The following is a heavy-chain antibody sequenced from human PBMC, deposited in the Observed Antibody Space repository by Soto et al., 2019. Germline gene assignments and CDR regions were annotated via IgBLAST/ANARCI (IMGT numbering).Heavy chain of an antibody. CDR2: ISAYNGNT. Sequence: ASVKASCKASGYTFTSYGISWVRQAPGQGLEWMGWISAYNGNTNYAQKLQGRVTMTTDTSTSTAYMEPRSLRSDDTAVYYCATEYDYDSSGPLGAFDIWGQGTMVTVSS. CDR3: ATEYDYDSSGPLGAFDI. CDR1: GYTFTSYG. V-gene: IGHV1-18*01. D-gene: IGHD3-22*01. J-gene: IGHJ3*02.